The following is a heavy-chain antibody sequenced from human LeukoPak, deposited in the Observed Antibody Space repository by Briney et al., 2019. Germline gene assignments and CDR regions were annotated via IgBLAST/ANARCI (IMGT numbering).Heavy chain of an antibody. CDR2: IYYSGST. Sequence: SQTLSLTCTVSGGSISSGGYYWSWIRQHPGKGPEWIGYIYYSGSTYYNPSLKSRVTISVDTSKNQFSLKLSSVTAADTAVYYCARGLYYYDSSGYPSYAFDIWGQGTMVTVSS. CDR1: GGSISSGGYY. V-gene: IGHV4-31*03. J-gene: IGHJ3*02. CDR3: ARGLYYYDSSGYPSYAFDI. D-gene: IGHD3-22*01.